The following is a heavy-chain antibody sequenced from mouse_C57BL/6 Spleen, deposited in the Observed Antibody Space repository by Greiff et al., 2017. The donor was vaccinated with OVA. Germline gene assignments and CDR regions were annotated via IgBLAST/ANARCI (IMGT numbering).Heavy chain of an antibody. CDR3: ARWAGDYYAMDD. Sequence: QVQLKESGAELVKPGASVKISCKASGYAFSSYWMNWVKQRPGKGLEWIGQIYPGDGDTNYNGKFKGKATLTADKSSSTAYMQLSSLTSEDSAVYFCARWAGDYYAMDDWGQGTSVTVSS. D-gene: IGHD3-3*01. CDR1: GYAFSSYW. CDR2: IYPGDGDT. V-gene: IGHV1-80*01. J-gene: IGHJ4*01.